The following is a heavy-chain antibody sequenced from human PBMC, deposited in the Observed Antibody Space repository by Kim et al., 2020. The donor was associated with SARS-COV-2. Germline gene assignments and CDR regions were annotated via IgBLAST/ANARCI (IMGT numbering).Heavy chain of an antibody. V-gene: IGHV1-3*01. Sequence: ASVKVSCKASGYTFTSYSIHWVRQAPGQGLEWMAWINAGEGNTRYSQKFQDRVTITRDTSASTAYMELSSLRSEDTAVYYCARATTETTYFDYWGQGTLVTVSS. CDR3: ARATTETTYFDY. D-gene: IGHD4-17*01. J-gene: IGHJ4*02. CDR1: GYTFTSYS. CDR2: INAGEGNT.